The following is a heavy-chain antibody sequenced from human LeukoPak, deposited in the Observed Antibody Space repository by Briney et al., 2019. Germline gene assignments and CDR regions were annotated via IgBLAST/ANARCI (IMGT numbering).Heavy chain of an antibody. CDR1: GFSLSNYW. CDR2: VPNDGTST. J-gene: IGHJ4*02. D-gene: IGHD3-3*01. V-gene: IGHV3-74*01. CDR3: ATSGIGHYYFDF. Sequence: GGSLRLSCAASGFSLSNYWMHWFRQVPGKGLMWVSRVPNDGTSTGYADSVKGRFTISRDDATDTLFLQMNSLRVEDTAVYYCATSGIGHYYFDFWGQGALVTVSS.